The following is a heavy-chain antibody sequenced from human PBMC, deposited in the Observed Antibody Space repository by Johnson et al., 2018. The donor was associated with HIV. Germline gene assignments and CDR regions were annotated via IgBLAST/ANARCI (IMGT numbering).Heavy chain of an antibody. CDR2: IYSGGTT. D-gene: IGHD3-10*01. CDR1: GLTVSSNY. CDR3: ARDRGDMVRGGAAFDI. J-gene: IGHJ3*02. V-gene: IGHV3-53*01. Sequence: VQLVESGGGLIQPGGSLRLSCTASGLTVSSNYMSWVRQAPGKGLEWVSVIYSGGTTYHADSVKGRFTISRDNSKNTLYRQMNSLRAEDTAVYYCARDRGDMVRGGAAFDIWGQGTMVTVSS.